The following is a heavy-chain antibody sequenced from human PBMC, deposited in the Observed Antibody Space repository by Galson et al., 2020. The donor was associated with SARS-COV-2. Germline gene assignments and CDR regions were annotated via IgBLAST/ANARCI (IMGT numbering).Heavy chain of an antibody. CDR1: AFSFRSAR. Sequence: TGGSLRLSCAASAFSFRSARMNWVRQAPGKGLEWVASISINSSYISYSDSGTGRFTISRDNAKNSLYLQMNSLRAEDTAVYYCARERGGGDYGSYWYFDLWGRGTLVTVSS. D-gene: IGHD4-17*01. J-gene: IGHJ2*01. CDR3: ARERGGGDYGSYWYFDL. CDR2: ISINSSYI. V-gene: IGHV3-21*01.